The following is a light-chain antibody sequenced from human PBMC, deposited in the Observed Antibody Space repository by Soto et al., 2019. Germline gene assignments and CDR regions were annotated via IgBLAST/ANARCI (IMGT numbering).Light chain of an antibody. V-gene: IGLV1-40*01. CDR2: GNV. CDR1: SSNLGTGYD. Sequence: QSVLTQPPSVYGAPGQTVTISCTGSSSNLGTGYDVQWFRQVPGTAPKLLIFGNVNRPSGIPDRFSGSKSGTSASLAIAGLQAEDEADYYCQSFDTRLSGWVFGGGTKLTVL. J-gene: IGLJ3*02. CDR3: QSFDTRLSGWV.